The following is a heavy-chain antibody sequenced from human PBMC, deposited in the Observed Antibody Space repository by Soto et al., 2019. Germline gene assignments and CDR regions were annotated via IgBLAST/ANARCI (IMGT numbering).Heavy chain of an antibody. Sequence: GSLRLSCTASGFTFGDYAMSWFRQAPGKGLEWVGFIRSKAYGGTTEYAASVKGRFTISRDDSKSIAYLQMNSLKTEDTAVYYCTRDRAYCGSTSCYTRYWFDPWGQGTLVTVSS. D-gene: IGHD2-2*02. CDR1: GFTFGDYA. V-gene: IGHV3-49*03. CDR3: TRDRAYCGSTSCYTRYWFDP. CDR2: IRSKAYGGTT. J-gene: IGHJ5*02.